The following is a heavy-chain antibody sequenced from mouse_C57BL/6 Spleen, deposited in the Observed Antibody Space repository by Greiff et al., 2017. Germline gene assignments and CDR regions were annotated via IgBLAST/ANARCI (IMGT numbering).Heavy chain of an antibody. J-gene: IGHJ4*01. D-gene: IGHD1-1*02. CDR1: GFTFSDYG. CDR2: ISSGSSTI. V-gene: IGHV5-17*01. Sequence: EVHLVESGGGLVTPGGSLKLSCAASGFTFSDYGMHWVRQAPEKGLEWVAYISSGSSTIYYADTVKGRFTISRDNAKNTLFLQMTSLRSEDTDMEYCARAPCSLWSLAMDDWGKGTSVTVSS. CDR3: ARAPCSLWSLAMDD.